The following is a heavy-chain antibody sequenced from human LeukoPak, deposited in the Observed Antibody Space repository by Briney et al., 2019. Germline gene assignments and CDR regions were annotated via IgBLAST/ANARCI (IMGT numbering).Heavy chain of an antibody. D-gene: IGHD6-19*01. CDR2: IGWTSDSI. J-gene: IGHJ3*01. CDR3: TKPARPFTSGWVYDAFDY. CDR1: GFTFEDYG. Sequence: GGSLRLSCAGSGFTFEDYGMHWVRQTPGKGLEWVSGIGWTSDSIAYADSVKGRFTISRDDAKNSLYLQMNSLRPEDTALYYCTKPARPFTSGWVYDAFDYWGQGTMVTVSS. V-gene: IGHV3-9*01.